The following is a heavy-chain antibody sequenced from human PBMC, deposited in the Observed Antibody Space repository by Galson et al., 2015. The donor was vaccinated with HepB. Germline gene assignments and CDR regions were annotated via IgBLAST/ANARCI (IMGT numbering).Heavy chain of an antibody. J-gene: IGHJ6*03. V-gene: IGHV1-2*06. CDR2: INPNSGGT. CDR3: ARDQDILTGYYHYYYYMDV. Sequence: SVKVSCKASGYTFTGYYMHWVRQAPGQGLEWMGRINPNSGGTNYAQKFQGRVTMTRDTSISTAYMELSRLRSDDTAVYYCARDQDILTGYYHYYYYMDVWGKGTTVTVSS. CDR1: GYTFTGYY. D-gene: IGHD3-9*01.